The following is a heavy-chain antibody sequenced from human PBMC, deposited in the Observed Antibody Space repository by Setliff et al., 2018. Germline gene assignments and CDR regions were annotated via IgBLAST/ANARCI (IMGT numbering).Heavy chain of an antibody. CDR3: TRGPDGYTYQGAFDI. V-gene: IGHV4-34*01. D-gene: IGHD5-12*01. Sequence: SETLSLTCDIKGGAVSGFYWSWIRQTPGKDLEWIGEISHNGRVSSSPSLKSRVTISVDRAKNHFSLKLSSVTAADTAVYYCTRGPDGYTYQGAFDIWGQGTMVTVSS. CDR2: ISHNGRV. J-gene: IGHJ3*02. CDR1: GGAVSGFY.